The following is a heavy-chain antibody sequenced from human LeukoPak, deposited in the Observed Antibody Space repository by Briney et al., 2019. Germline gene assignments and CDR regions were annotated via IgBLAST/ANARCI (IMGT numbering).Heavy chain of an antibody. CDR2: IWDDGSNK. D-gene: IGHD3-22*01. Sequence: PGRSLRLSCAASGFTFSSYGMHWVRQAPGKGLEWVAVIWDDGSNKYYADSVEGRFTIYRDNSKNTLYLQMNSLRAEDTAVYYCARDGGYYDLYYYYGMDVWGQGTTVTVSS. J-gene: IGHJ6*02. V-gene: IGHV3-33*01. CDR3: ARDGGYYDLYYYYGMDV. CDR1: GFTFSSYG.